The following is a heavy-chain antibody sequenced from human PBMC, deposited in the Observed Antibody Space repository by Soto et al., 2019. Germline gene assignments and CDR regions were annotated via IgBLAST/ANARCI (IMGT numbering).Heavy chain of an antibody. CDR1: GFIFSAYY. V-gene: IGHV3-11*06. J-gene: IGHJ6*02. D-gene: IGHD1-1*01. CDR3: ARDLAWKRGKVGRCYYGMDV. Sequence: PGGSLRLSCAASGFIFSAYYMSWVGQTPGEGLEGVSYISTRSTYTNYADSVKGRFTISRDNTKNSLYLQMDSLRVEDTAVYYCARDLAWKRGKVGRCYYGMDVWGQGTTVTVSS. CDR2: ISTRSTYT.